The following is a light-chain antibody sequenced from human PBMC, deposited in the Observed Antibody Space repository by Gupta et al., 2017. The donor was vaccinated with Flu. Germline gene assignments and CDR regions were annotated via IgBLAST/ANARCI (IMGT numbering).Light chain of an antibody. J-gene: IGKJ4*01. CDR2: AAS. CDR1: QDINIY. Sequence: DIQMTQSPSSLSASVGDRVTITCRASQDINIYLAWFQQKPGQAPKSLIYAASSFQSAVPSSFSGSRSGTDFPLTISSLQPEDVATYYRQQDYSYPITFGGGTKVEIK. CDR3: QQDYSYPIT. V-gene: IGKV1-16*01.